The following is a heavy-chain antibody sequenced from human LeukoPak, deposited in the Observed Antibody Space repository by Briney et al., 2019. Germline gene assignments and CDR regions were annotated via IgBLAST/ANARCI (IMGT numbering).Heavy chain of an antibody. V-gene: IGHV4-39*01. CDR2: IYYSGST. CDR3: ARHPQGGIIFFDS. D-gene: IGHD3-10*01. CDR1: GGSISSSSYY. Sequence: PSETLSLTCTVSGGSISSSSYYWGWIRQPPGKGLEWIGSIYYSGSTYYNPSLKSRVTISVDASKNQFSLKLSSVTAADTAVYYCARHPQGGIIFFDSGGRGPLAPVSS. J-gene: IGHJ4*02.